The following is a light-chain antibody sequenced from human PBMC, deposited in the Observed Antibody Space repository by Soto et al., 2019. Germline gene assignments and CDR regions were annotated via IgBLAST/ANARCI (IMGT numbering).Light chain of an antibody. J-gene: IGKJ1*01. V-gene: IGKV1-17*03. CDR2: AAS. Sequence: DIQMTQSPSSMSASLGDRDTITCRASQGISNSLAWFQQKPGNFPKSLIYAASTLQSGVQSRFSGSGSGTEFTLTISSLQPDDFATYYCPQYNSYWTFGTGTKVDLK. CDR1: QGISNS. CDR3: PQYNSYWT.